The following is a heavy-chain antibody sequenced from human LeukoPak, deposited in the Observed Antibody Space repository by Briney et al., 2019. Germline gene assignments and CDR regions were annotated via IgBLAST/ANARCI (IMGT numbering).Heavy chain of an antibody. D-gene: IGHD3-10*01. CDR2: ISYDGSNK. CDR3: ARDGPMAAYYFDY. V-gene: IGHV3-30*01. J-gene: IGHJ4*02. Sequence: GGSLRLSCAASEFTFSSYAMHWVRQAPGKGLEWVAVISYDGSNKYYVDSVKGRFTISRDNSKNTLYLQMNSLRAEDTAVYYCARDGPMAAYYFDYWGQGTLVTVSS. CDR1: EFTFSSYA.